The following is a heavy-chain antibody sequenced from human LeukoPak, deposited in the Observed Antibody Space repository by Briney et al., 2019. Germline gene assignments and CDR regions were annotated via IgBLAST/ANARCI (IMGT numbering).Heavy chain of an antibody. Sequence: SETLSLTCTVSGGSISSSSYYWGWIRQPPGKGLEWIGSIYSSGSTYYNPSLKSRVTISVDTSKNQFSLKLSSVTAADTAVYYCARLYSGSYYGYFDYWGQGTLVTVSS. CDR1: GGSISSSSYY. D-gene: IGHD1-26*01. V-gene: IGHV4-39*01. J-gene: IGHJ4*02. CDR2: IYSSGST. CDR3: ARLYSGSYYGYFDY.